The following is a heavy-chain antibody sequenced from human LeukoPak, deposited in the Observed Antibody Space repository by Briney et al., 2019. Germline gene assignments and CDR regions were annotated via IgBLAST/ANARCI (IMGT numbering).Heavy chain of an antibody. CDR1: GGSIRSGGYY. CDR2: IYYSGST. CDR3: ARGRAVRYFDWLGWFDP. J-gene: IGHJ5*02. D-gene: IGHD3-9*01. V-gene: IGHV4-31*03. Sequence: PSETLSLTCTVSGGSIRSGGYYWSWIRQHPGKGLEWIGYIYYSGSTYYNPSLKSRVTISVDTSKNQFSLKLSSVTAADTAVYYCARGRAVRYFDWLGWFDPWGQGTLVTVSS.